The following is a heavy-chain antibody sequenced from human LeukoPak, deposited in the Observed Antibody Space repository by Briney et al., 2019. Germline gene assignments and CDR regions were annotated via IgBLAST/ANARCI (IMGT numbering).Heavy chain of an antibody. Sequence: SETLSLTCTVSGGSISSSSYYWGWIRQPPGKGLEWIGSIYYSGSTYYNPSLKSRVTISVDTSKNQFSLKLSSVTAADTAVHYCARHGPYSSSDDAFDIWGQGTMVTVSS. V-gene: IGHV4-39*01. CDR2: IYYSGST. CDR1: GGSISSSSYY. J-gene: IGHJ3*02. D-gene: IGHD6-6*01. CDR3: ARHGPYSSSDDAFDI.